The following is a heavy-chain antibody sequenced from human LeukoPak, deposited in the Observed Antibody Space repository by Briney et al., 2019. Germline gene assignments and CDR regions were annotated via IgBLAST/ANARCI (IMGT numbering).Heavy chain of an antibody. CDR2: INPNSGGT. CDR1: GYTFTGYY. Sequence: ASVKVSCKASGYTFTGYYMHWVRQAPGQGLEWMGWINPNSGGTNYAQKFQGRVTMTRDTSISTAYMELSGLRSDDTAVYYCARDWGRRGIVGSFIDYWGQGTLVTVSS. CDR3: ARDWGRRGIVGSFIDY. J-gene: IGHJ4*02. V-gene: IGHV1-2*02. D-gene: IGHD1-26*01.